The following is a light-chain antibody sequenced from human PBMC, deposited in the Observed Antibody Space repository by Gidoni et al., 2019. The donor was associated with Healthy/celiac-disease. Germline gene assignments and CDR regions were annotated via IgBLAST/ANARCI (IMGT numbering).Light chain of an antibody. CDR1: QSLLHSNGYNY. J-gene: IGKJ2*01. CDR3: MQALQTVYT. Sequence: DIVMTQSPLSLPVTPGEPASSSCRSSQSLLHSNGYNYLDWYLQKPGQSPQLLIYSGSNRASGVPDRFSGSGSGTDFTLKISRVEAEDVGVYYCMQALQTVYTFGQGTKLEIK. CDR2: SGS. V-gene: IGKV2-28*01.